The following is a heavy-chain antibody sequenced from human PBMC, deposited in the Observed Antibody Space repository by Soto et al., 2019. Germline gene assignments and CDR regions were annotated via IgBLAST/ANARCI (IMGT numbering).Heavy chain of an antibody. CDR3: ARDWMQSGFDY. D-gene: IGHD5-18*01. Sequence: QVQLVQSGAEVRKPGASVKISCKASGYTFIDYAIHWVRQAPGQRLECMGWINGGNGKTFYSQNFQGRVTITKDTSATTAYMELSTLRFEDTAVYYCARDWMQSGFDYWGQGTLVTVSS. V-gene: IGHV1-3*01. CDR2: INGGNGKT. J-gene: IGHJ4*02. CDR1: GYTFIDYA.